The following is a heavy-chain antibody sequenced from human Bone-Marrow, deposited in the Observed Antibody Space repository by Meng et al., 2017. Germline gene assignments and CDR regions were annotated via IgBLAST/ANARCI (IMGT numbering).Heavy chain of an antibody. D-gene: IGHD6-6*01. V-gene: IGHV4-30-2*01. CDR2: IYHSGST. Sequence: LQLQESSSGPRKPSQTLSLTCAVSGDSISSGGYSWSWIRQPPGKGLEWIGYIYHSGSTYFNPSLKSRVTVSVDRSKNQFSLNLSSVTAADTAVYYCARYSSSSLAFDFWGQGTLVTVSS. CDR1: GDSISSGGYS. CDR3: ARYSSSSLAFDF. J-gene: IGHJ4*02.